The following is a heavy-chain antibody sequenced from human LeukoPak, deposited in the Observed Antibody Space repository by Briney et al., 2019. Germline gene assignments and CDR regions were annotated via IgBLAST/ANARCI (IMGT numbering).Heavy chain of an antibody. J-gene: IGHJ5*02. CDR2: IYYSGST. D-gene: IGHD3-10*01. CDR1: GGSISSYY. Sequence: SENLSLTCTVSGGSISSYYWSWIRQPPGKGLEWIGYIYYSGSTNYNPSLKSRATISVDTSKNQFSLKLSSVTAADTAVYYCARQGIPGWFDPWGQGTLVTVSS. CDR3: ARQGIPGWFDP. V-gene: IGHV4-59*08.